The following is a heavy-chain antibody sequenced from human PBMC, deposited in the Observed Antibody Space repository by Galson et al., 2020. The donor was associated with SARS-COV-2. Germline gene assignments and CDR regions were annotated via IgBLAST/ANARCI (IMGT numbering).Heavy chain of an antibody. CDR1: GFTFSTAW. J-gene: IGHJ6*04. CDR2: IKTRSDGETT. V-gene: IGHV3-15*01. Sequence: GESLKISCAVSGFTFSTAWMIWVRQAPGKGLEWVGRIKTRSDGETTDYGAPVKGRFIISRDDSKDTVYLHMNSLRTEDTAVYYCAIRFGGLGYMDVWGKWTTVTVSS. CDR3: AIRFGGLGYMDV. D-gene: IGHD3-10*01.